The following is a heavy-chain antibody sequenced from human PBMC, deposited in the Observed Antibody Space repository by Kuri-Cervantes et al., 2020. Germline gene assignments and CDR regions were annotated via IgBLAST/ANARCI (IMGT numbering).Heavy chain of an antibody. V-gene: IGHV3-74*01. CDR2: IKSDGSST. CDR3: TRGRDGNYGYFDN. Sequence: GESLKISCAASGFTFSSYWMHWVRQAPGKGLVWVSRIKSDGSSTSYADSVMGRFTISRDNAKNTPYLQMYSLRAEDTAVYSRTRGRDGNYGYFDNWGQGTLFTVSS. CDR1: GFTFSSYW. D-gene: IGHD1-7*01. J-gene: IGHJ4*02.